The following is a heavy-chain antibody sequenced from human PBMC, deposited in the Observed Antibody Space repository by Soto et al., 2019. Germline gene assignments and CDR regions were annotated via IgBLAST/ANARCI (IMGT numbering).Heavy chain of an antibody. CDR2: FSRDGGST. CDR1: GFTFDDYT. J-gene: IGHJ6*02. Sequence: GGSLRLSCAASGFTFDDYTMHWVRQAPGKGLEWVSLFSRDGGSTYYADSVKGRFTISRDNSKNSLYLQMNSLRTEDTALYYCAKESSITIFGVVTTPLGYYGMDVWGQGTTVTVSS. D-gene: IGHD3-3*01. V-gene: IGHV3-43*01. CDR3: AKESSITIFGVVTTPLGYYGMDV.